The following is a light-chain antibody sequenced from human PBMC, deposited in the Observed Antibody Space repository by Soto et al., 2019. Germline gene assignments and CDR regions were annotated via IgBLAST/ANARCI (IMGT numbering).Light chain of an antibody. J-gene: IGKJ4*01. V-gene: IGKV3-15*01. CDR2: GAS. CDR1: QSVSSN. CDR3: QQYNNSPLT. Sequence: EIVMTQSPATLSVSPVERATLSCRASQSVSSNLAWYQQKPGQAPRLLIYGASTRATGIPARFSGSGSGTEFTLTISSLQSEDFAVYYCQQYNNSPLTLGGGTKVDI.